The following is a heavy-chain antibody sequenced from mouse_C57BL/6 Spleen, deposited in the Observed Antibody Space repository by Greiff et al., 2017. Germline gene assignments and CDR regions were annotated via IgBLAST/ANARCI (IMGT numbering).Heavy chain of an antibody. CDR1: GYTFTSYW. V-gene: IGHV1-55*01. CDR3: AREEGKGYFDY. D-gene: IGHD2-1*01. CDR2: IYPGSGST. J-gene: IGHJ2*01. Sequence: VQVVESGAELVKPGASVKMSCKASGYTFTSYWITWVKQRPGQGLEWIGDIYPGSGSTNYNEKFKSKATLTVDTSSSPAYMQLSSLTSEDSAVYYGAREEGKGYFDYWGQGTTLTVSS.